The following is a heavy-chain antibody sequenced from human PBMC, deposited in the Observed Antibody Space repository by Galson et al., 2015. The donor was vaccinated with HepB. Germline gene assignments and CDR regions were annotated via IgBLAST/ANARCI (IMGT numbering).Heavy chain of an antibody. J-gene: IGHJ4*02. CDR3: ARELDYGDRTFDY. Sequence: SVKVSCKASGYTFTSYAMHWVRQAPGQRLEWMGWINAGNGNTKYSQKFQGRVTITRDTSASTAYMELSSLRSEDTAVYYCARELDYGDRTFDYWGQGTLVAVSS. CDR1: GYTFTSYA. V-gene: IGHV1-3*01. D-gene: IGHD4-17*01. CDR2: INAGNGNT.